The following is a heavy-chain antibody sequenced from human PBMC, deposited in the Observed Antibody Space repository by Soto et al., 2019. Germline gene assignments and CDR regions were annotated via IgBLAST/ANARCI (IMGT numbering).Heavy chain of an antibody. Sequence: SETLSLTCTVSGGSMRNYFWTRIRQPPGKGLEWIGYIHYSGTTSFFPSYNPSLRSRVTISEDTSKNQFSLRLLSVTTADTAVYFCAAGEASSRNLAPYYLDFWGQGTLVTVSS. V-gene: IGHV4-59*01. CDR1: GGSMRNYF. J-gene: IGHJ4*02. CDR2: IHYSGTT. CDR3: AAGEASSRNLAPYYLDF. D-gene: IGHD6-13*01.